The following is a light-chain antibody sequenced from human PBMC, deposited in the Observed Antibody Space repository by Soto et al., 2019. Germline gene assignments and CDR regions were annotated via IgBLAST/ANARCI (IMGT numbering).Light chain of an antibody. Sequence: PGERATLSCRASQCVSSTYLAWYQQKPGQPPRLLIYGASTRATGIPDRFSGSGSGTDFTLTINRLEPEDFAVYYCQQYGNSPRTFGLGTKVEIK. CDR1: QCVSSTY. V-gene: IGKV3-20*01. CDR2: GAS. J-gene: IGKJ1*01. CDR3: QQYGNSPRT.